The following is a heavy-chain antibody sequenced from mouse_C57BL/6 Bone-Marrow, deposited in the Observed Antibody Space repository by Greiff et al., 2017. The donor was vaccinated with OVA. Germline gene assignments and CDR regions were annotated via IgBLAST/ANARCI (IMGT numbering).Heavy chain of an antibody. CDR1: GFNIKDDY. Sequence: VQLQQSVAELVRPGASVKLSCTASGFNIKDDYMHWVKQRPEQGLEWIGWIDPENGDTEYASKFQGKATITADTSSNTAYLHLSSLTSEDTAVYYCRMVKGYYFDYWGQGTTLTVSS. D-gene: IGHD2-2*01. CDR3: RMVKGYYFDY. CDR2: IDPENGDT. V-gene: IGHV14-4*01. J-gene: IGHJ2*01.